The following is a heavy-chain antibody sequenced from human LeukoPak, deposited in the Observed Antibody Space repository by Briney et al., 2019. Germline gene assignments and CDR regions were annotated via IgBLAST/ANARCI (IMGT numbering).Heavy chain of an antibody. CDR3: AKGVARGSGLYYYYGMDV. CDR2: ISGSGGST. J-gene: IGHJ6*02. Sequence: GGSLRLSCAASGFTFSSYAMSWVRQAPGKGLEWVSAISGSGGSTYYADSVKGRFTISRDNSKNTLYLQMNSLRAEDTAVYYCAKGVARGSGLYYYYGMDVWGQGTTVTVS. D-gene: IGHD3-10*01. V-gene: IGHV3-23*01. CDR1: GFTFSSYA.